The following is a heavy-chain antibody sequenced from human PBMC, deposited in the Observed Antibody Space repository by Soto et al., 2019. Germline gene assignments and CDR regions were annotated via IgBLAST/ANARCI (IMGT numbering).Heavy chain of an antibody. CDR3: ARTYCISTSCYDGMDV. D-gene: IGHD2-2*01. J-gene: IGHJ6*02. Sequence: GESLKISCKGSGYSFTNYWISWVRQMPGKGLEWMGRIDPSDSYTNYSPSFQGHVTISADKSISTAYLQWSSLKASDTAMYYCARTYCISTSCYDGMDVWGQGTTVTVSS. CDR2: IDPSDSYT. V-gene: IGHV5-10-1*01. CDR1: GYSFTNYW.